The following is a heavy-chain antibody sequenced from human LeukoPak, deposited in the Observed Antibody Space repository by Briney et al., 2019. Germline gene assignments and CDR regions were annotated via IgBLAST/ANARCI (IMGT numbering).Heavy chain of an antibody. V-gene: IGHV4-31*03. Sequence: SETLSLTCTVSGGSISSGGYYWSWIRQHPGKGLEWIGYIYYSGSTYYNPSLKSRVTISVDTSKNQFSLKLSSVTAADTAVYYCASAAGSSGDDAFDIWGQGTMVTVSS. CDR1: GGSISSGGYY. CDR3: ASAAGSSGDDAFDI. CDR2: IYYSGST. J-gene: IGHJ3*02. D-gene: IGHD6-25*01.